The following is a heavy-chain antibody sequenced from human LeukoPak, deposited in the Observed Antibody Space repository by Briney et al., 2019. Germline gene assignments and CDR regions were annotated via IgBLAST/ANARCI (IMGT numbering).Heavy chain of an antibody. V-gene: IGHV4-34*01. CDR2: VSHRGIT. D-gene: IGHD4-23*01. Sequence: SETLSLTCADYGGSLSGYYWGWIRQPPGKGLKWIGEVSHRGITNYKPSLKSRASISIDTSKSQISLKLSSVAAADTALYYCVRDGGPNNYWFDPWGQGTLVTVSS. CDR1: GGSLSGYY. CDR3: VRDGGPNNYWFDP. J-gene: IGHJ5*02.